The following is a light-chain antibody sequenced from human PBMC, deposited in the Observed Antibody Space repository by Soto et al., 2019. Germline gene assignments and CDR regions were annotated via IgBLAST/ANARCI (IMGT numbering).Light chain of an antibody. CDR3: QQYNSYRYT. CDR1: QSSSSW. CDR2: DAS. Sequence: DIQMTQSPSTLSASVGDRVTITCRAMQSSSSWLAWYQQKPGKAPKLLIYDASSLESGVPSRFSGSGSGTEFTLTISSLQPDEFATYYCQQYNSYRYTFGQGTKREI. J-gene: IGKJ2*01. V-gene: IGKV1-5*01.